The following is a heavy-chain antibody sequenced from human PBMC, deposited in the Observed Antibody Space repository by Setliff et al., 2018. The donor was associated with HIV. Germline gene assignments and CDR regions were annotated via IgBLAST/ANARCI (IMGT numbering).Heavy chain of an antibody. J-gene: IGHJ3*02. CDR3: ARSKTFYDFWGGYYTHGAFKI. Sequence: SETLSLTCTVSGASISSHNYYWGWIRQSPGKGLEWIASIRSSGDTYYNPSLQSRVTISVDTSKNQFSLNLTSVAAADTAVYYCARSKTFYDFWGGYYTHGAFKIWGLGTMVTVSS. CDR1: GASISSHNYY. D-gene: IGHD3-3*01. V-gene: IGHV4-39*01. CDR2: IRSSGDT.